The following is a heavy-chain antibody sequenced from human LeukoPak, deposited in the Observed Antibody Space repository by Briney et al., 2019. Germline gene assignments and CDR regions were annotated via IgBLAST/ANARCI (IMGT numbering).Heavy chain of an antibody. CDR2: IYYSGST. CDR1: GGSVSSGSYY. J-gene: IGHJ4*02. CDR3: ARGLSYGDYDY. D-gene: IGHD4-17*01. Sequence: PSETLSLTCTVSGGSVSSGSYYWSWIRQHPGKGLEWIGYIYYSGSTYYNPSLKSRVTISVDTSKNQFSLKLSSVTAADTAVYYCARGLSYGDYDYWGQGTLVTVSS. V-gene: IGHV4-31*03.